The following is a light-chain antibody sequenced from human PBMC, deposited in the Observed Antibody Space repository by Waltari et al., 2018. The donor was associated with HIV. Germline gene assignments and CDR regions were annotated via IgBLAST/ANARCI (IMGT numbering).Light chain of an antibody. CDR3: GTWDSSLSAGV. J-gene: IGLJ3*02. Sequence: QSVLTQPPSVSAAPGQKVTISCSGTSSNIGTHYVSWYQQLPGTAPKLLIYENNKRPSGIPDRFSGSKSGTSATLGITGLQTGDEADYYCGTWDSSLSAGVFGGGTKVTV. V-gene: IGLV1-51*02. CDR1: SSNIGTHY. CDR2: ENN.